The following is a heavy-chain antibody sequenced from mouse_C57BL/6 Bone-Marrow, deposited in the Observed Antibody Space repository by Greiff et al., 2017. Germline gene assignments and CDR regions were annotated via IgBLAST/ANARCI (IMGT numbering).Heavy chain of an antibody. CDR3: ARYPLGYYDSSLYWYFDV. CDR1: GYTFTGYW. D-gene: IGHD1-1*01. CDR2: ILPGSGST. J-gene: IGHJ1*03. Sequence: QVQLKESGAELMKPGASVKLSCKATGYTFTGYWIEWVKQRPGHGLEWIGEILPGSGSTNYNETFKGKATFTADTSSNTAYMQLSSLTTEDSAIYYCARYPLGYYDSSLYWYFDVWGTGTTVTVSS. V-gene: IGHV1-9*01.